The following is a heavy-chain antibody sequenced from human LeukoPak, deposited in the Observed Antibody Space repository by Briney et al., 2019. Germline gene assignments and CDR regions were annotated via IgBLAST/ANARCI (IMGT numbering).Heavy chain of an antibody. Sequence: PGGSLRLSCAASGFTFSSYGMSWVRQAPGKGLEWVSAISGSGGSTYYADSVKGRFTISRDNSKNTLYLQMNSLRAEDTAVYYCAKVGGYDILTGSSRGYFDYWGQGTLVTVSS. V-gene: IGHV3-23*01. CDR2: ISGSGGST. CDR3: AKVGGYDILTGSSRGYFDY. J-gene: IGHJ4*02. D-gene: IGHD3-9*01. CDR1: GFTFSSYG.